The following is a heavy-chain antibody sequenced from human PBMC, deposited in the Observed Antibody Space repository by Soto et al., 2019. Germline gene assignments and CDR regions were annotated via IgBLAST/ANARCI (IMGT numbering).Heavy chain of an antibody. Sequence: NPSETLSLTCAVAGYSISSGCYWGWIRQPPGKGLEWIGSIYHSGSTYYNPSLKSRVTISVDTSKNQFSLKLSSVTAADTAVYYCARVEPNWMGHFGVVQSTSWFDPWGQGTLVTVSS. J-gene: IGHJ5*02. D-gene: IGHD3-3*01. CDR2: IYHSGST. V-gene: IGHV4-38-2*01. CDR1: GYSISSGCY. CDR3: ARVEPNWMGHFGVVQSTSWFDP.